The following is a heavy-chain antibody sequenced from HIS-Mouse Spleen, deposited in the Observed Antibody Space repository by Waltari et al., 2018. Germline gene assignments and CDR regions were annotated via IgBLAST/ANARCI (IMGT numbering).Heavy chain of an antibody. CDR1: GFTFSSYA. V-gene: IGHV3-30*04. J-gene: IGHJ5*02. CDR2: ISYDGSNK. Sequence: QVQLVESGGGVVQPGRSLSLSCAASGFTFSSYALHWVRQAPGKGLEWVAVISYDGSNKYYADSVKGRFTISRDNSKNTLYLQMNSLRAEDTAVYYCARVITTPAATWGQGTLVTVSS. CDR3: ARVITTPAAT. D-gene: IGHD6-13*01.